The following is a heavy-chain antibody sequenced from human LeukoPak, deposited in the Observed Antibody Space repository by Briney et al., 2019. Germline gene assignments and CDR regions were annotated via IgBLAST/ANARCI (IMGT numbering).Heavy chain of an antibody. CDR3: ARDGTRQQLVPTDSDY. Sequence: GGSLRLSCAASGFTFSDYYMSWIRQAPGKGLEWVSYISSSGSTIYYADSVKGRFTISRDNAKNSLYLQMNILRAEDTAVYYCARDGTRQQLVPTDSDYWGQGTLVTVSS. D-gene: IGHD6-13*01. CDR2: ISSSGSTI. CDR1: GFTFSDYY. V-gene: IGHV3-11*04. J-gene: IGHJ4*02.